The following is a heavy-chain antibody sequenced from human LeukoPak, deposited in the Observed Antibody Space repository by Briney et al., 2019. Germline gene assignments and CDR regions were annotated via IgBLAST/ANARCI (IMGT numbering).Heavy chain of an antibody. Sequence: GGSLRLSCAASGINFTSHAMSWVRQAPGKGLEWVSLISGSGGHTFYGDSVKGRFTISRDNSKDTFYLQMNSLRAEDTAVYYCAKDDHGGSGWRDYFDYWGQGTLVTVSS. CDR3: AKDDHGGSGWRDYFDY. D-gene: IGHD6-19*01. V-gene: IGHV3-23*01. CDR2: ISGSGGHT. CDR1: GINFTSHA. J-gene: IGHJ4*02.